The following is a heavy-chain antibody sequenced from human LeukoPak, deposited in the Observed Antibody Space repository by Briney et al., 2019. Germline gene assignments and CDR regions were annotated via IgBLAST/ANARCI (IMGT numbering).Heavy chain of an antibody. J-gene: IGHJ4*02. V-gene: IGHV3-15*01. CDR2: IKGKSDGATT. CDR1: GFIFSNVW. D-gene: IGHD1-1*01. Sequence: GGSLRLSCSVSGFIFSNVWMSWVRQAPGKGLEGGGRIKGKSDGATTDSAAPVKGRLTISSDDSKNTLYLQLNSLNTADTAVYYCATDPRNGYYFDYWGQGTLVTVSS. CDR3: ATDPRNGYYFDY.